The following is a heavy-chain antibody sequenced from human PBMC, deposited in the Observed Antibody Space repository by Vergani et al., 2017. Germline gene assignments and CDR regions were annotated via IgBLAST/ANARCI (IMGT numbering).Heavy chain of an antibody. CDR2: ISGSGVSA. D-gene: IGHD2-2*01. V-gene: IGHV3-23*01. J-gene: IGHJ6*03. Sequence: EVQLLESGGGLVQPGGSLRLTCAASEFTFSNYAMNWVRQAPGKGLEWVSGISGSGVSAYYTDSVKGRFTISRDNSKNMLFLQMKSLRAEDTAVYYCARAAGYCSSTSCPPTLRHSYYYMDVWGKGTTVTVSS. CDR1: EFTFSNYA. CDR3: ARAAGYCSSTSCPPTLRHSYYYMDV.